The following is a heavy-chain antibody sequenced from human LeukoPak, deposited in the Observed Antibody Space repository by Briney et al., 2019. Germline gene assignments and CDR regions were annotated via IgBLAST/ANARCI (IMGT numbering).Heavy chain of an antibody. CDR3: ARGARYCSSTSCFRRQWFDP. CDR1: GGSFSGYY. Sequence: PSETLSLTCAVYGGSFSGYYWSWICQPPWKGLEWIGEINHSGSTNYNPSLKSRVTISVDTSKNQFSLKLSSVTAADTAVYYCARGARYCSSTSCFRRQWFDPWGQGTLVTVSS. V-gene: IGHV4-34*01. D-gene: IGHD2-2*01. J-gene: IGHJ5*02. CDR2: INHSGST.